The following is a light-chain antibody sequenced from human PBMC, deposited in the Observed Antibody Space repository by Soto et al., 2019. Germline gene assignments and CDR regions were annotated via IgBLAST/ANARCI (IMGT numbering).Light chain of an antibody. Sequence: DIQLTQSPSSLSASVGDTVTIACRAGQTILTYLNWYQQTPGRAPRLLISAATSLQTGVPSRFSGSGSGTEFTLPITSLQPEDFATYYCQQTKSAPLTFGGGTRVEIK. CDR3: QQTKSAPLT. CDR1: QTILTY. J-gene: IGKJ4*01. V-gene: IGKV1-39*01. CDR2: AAT.